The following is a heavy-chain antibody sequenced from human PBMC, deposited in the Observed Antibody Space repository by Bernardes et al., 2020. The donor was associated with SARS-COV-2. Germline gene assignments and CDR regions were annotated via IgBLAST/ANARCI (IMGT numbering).Heavy chain of an antibody. J-gene: IGHJ4*02. D-gene: IGHD6-19*01. CDR2: ISDSGDTT. CDR3: AKGRGSSVAAALNY. V-gene: IGHV3-23*01. CDR1: GFTFSSYA. Sequence: GGSLRLSCAASGFTFSSYAMSWVRQAPGKGLEWVSTISDSGDTTYYADSVRGRFTISRDNSKITLFLQMNSLRAEDTAIYYCAKGRGSSVAAALNYWGQGTLVTVSS.